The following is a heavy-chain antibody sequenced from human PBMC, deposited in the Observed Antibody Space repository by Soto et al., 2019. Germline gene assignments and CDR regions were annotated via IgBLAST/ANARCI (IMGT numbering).Heavy chain of an antibody. J-gene: IGHJ4*02. CDR2: IYPGDSDT. D-gene: IGHD3-22*01. V-gene: IGHV5-51*03. CDR3: ARGGTYYYDSSGLAALDY. CDR1: GYSFTSYW. Sequence: EVQLVQSGAEVKKPGESLKISCKGSGYSFTSYWIGWVRQMPGKGLEWMGIIYPGDSDTRYSPSFQGQVTISADKSISTAYLQWSSLKASDTAMYYCARGGTYYYDSSGLAALDYWGQGTLVTVSS.